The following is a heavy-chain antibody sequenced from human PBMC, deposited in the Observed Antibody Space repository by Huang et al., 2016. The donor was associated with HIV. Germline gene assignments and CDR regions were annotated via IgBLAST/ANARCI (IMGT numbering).Heavy chain of an antibody. D-gene: IGHD3-16*01. Sequence: QVQLHQWGAGLLKPSETLSLTCAVYGGSFSGPNWTWIRQTPGKGLEWIGGINHSGRTNYSPSLKRRVTISLDTTKNQFYLRLRSVAAADTAVYYCARGRGDARGFLGLDFWGQGTLVTVSS. CDR1: GGSFSGPN. V-gene: IGHV4-34*01. CDR3: ARGRGDARGFLGLDF. CDR2: INHSGRT. J-gene: IGHJ4*02.